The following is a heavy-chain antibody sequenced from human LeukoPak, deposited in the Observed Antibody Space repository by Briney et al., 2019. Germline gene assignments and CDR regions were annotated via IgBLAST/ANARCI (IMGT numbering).Heavy chain of an antibody. CDR1: GYTFTGYY. CDR2: INPNSGGT. D-gene: IGHD2-21*02. Sequence: GASVKVSCKASGYTFTGYYMDWVRQAPGQGLEWMGWINPNSGGTNYAQKFQGRVTMTRDTSISTAYMELSRLRSDDTAVYYCARASKRGGDCYSFDYWGRGTLVTVSS. J-gene: IGHJ4*02. CDR3: ARASKRGGDCYSFDY. V-gene: IGHV1-2*02.